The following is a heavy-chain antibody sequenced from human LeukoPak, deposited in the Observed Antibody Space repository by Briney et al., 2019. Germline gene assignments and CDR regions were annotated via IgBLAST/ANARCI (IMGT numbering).Heavy chain of an antibody. Sequence: PGGSLRLSCAASGFTFSSYAMSWVRQAPGKGLEWVSAISGSGGSTYYADSVKGRFTISRDNSKNTLYLQMNSLGAEDTAVYYCAKDGRDLQNYYYYMDVWGNGTTVTVSS. CDR1: GFTFSSYA. J-gene: IGHJ6*03. CDR3: AKDGRDLQNYYYYMDV. CDR2: ISGSGGST. D-gene: IGHD1-26*01. V-gene: IGHV3-23*01.